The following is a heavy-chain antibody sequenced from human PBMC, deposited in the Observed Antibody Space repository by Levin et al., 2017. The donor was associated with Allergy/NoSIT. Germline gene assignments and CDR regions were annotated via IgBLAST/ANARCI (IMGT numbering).Heavy chain of an antibody. J-gene: IGHJ4*02. CDR2: ISYDGSNK. D-gene: IGHD3-10*01. V-gene: IGHV3-30*18. CDR3: AKDSGSGSYQRY. Sequence: GGSLRLSCAASGFTFSSYGMHWVRQAPGKGLEWVALISYDGSNKYYADSVKGRFTISRDNSKNTLYLQMNSLRAEDTAVYYCAKDSGSGSYQRYWGQGTLVTVSS. CDR1: GFTFSSYG.